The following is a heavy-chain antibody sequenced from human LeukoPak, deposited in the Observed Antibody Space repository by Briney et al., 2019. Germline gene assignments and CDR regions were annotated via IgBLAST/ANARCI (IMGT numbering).Heavy chain of an antibody. CDR2: MNPNSGNT. J-gene: IGHJ4*02. V-gene: IGHV1-8*01. CDR1: GYTFTSYD. CDR3: ARGNDGSGSYYNVRSVDESFDY. D-gene: IGHD3-10*01. Sequence: GASVKVSCKASGYTFTSYDINWVRQATGQGLEWMGWMNPNSGNTGYAQKFQGRVTMTRNTSISTAYMELSSLRSEDTAVYYCARGNDGSGSYYNVRSVDESFDYWGQGTLVTVSS.